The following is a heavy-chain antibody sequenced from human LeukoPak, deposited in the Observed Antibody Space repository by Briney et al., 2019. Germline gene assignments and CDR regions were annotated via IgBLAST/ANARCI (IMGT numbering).Heavy chain of an antibody. CDR3: ARHLGELGLFDY. CDR1: GGSISGSSYY. D-gene: IGHD3-16*01. CDR2: IYYSGST. Sequence: PSETLSLTCTVSGGSISGSSYYWGWIRQPPGKGLEWIGSIYYSGSTYYNPSLKSRVTISVDTSKNQFSLKLSSVTAADTAVYYCARHLGELGLFDYWGQGTLVTVSS. V-gene: IGHV4-39*01. J-gene: IGHJ4*02.